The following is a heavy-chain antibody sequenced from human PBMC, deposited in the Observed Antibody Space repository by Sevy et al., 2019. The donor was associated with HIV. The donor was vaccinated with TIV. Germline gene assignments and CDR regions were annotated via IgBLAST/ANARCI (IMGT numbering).Heavy chain of an antibody. D-gene: IGHD6-25*01. Sequence: SETLSLTCTVSGASISSSGYYWGWIRQPPGKGLEWIASINYSGITFYNPSLKSRVTISADTSKNQFSLRLSSVTAADSSIYFCVGPKLTYTNGWRYLDYWAQGTVVTVS. CDR2: INYSGIT. CDR3: VGPKLTYTNGWRYLDY. V-gene: IGHV4-39*01. CDR1: GASISSSGYY. J-gene: IGHJ4*02.